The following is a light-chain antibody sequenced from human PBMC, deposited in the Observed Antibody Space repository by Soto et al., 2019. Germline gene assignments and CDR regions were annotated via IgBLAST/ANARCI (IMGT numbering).Light chain of an antibody. J-gene: IGKJ2*01. CDR3: QQYNSWRT. Sequence: EIVMTQSPATLSAFPGERVTLSCRASQSVSSNLAWYQQKPGQAPRLLIYGASTRATGIPARFSGSGSGTEFPLTISSLQSEDFAAYYCQQYNSWRTFGQGTKLEIK. CDR2: GAS. CDR1: QSVSSN. V-gene: IGKV3-15*01.